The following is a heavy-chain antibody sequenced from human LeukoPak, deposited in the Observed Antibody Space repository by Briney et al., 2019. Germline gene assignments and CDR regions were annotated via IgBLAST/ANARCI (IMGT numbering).Heavy chain of an antibody. CDR1: GFTFSSYG. D-gene: IGHD2-15*01. V-gene: IGHV3-33*01. J-gene: IGHJ4*02. Sequence: GRSLRLSCAASGFTFSSYGMHWVRQAPGKGLEWVAVIWYDGSNKYYADSVKGRFTISRDNSKNTLYLQMNSLRAEDTAVYYCARDPRGYCSGRSCYSGYFDYWGQGTLVTVSS. CDR3: ARDPRGYCSGRSCYSGYFDY. CDR2: IWYDGSNK.